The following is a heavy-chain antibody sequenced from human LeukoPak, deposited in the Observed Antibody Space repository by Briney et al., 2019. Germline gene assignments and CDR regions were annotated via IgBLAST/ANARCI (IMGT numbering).Heavy chain of an antibody. V-gene: IGHV1-69*13. J-gene: IGHJ4*02. D-gene: IGHD4-17*01. CDR2: IIPIFGTA. CDR3: ARGFHGDYRGINLNYFDY. CDR1: GGTFSSYA. Sequence: SVKVSCKASGGTFSSYAISWVRQAPGQGLEWMGGIIPIFGTADYAQKFQGRVTITADESTSTAYMELSSLRSEDTAVYCCARGFHGDYRGINLNYFDYWGQGTLVTVSS.